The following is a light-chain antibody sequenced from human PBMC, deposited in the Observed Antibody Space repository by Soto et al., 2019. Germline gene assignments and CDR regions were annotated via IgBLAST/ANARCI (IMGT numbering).Light chain of an antibody. CDR2: EAS. CDR3: QQHANWPLT. V-gene: IGKV3-11*01. CDR1: QSVGNN. J-gene: IGKJ4*01. Sequence: EIVMTQSPATLSVSPGESVTLSCRASQSVGNNLAWYQQKPGQAPGLLIYEASTRATGIPARFSGSGSGTDFTLTISSLEPEDFAVYYCQQHANWPLTFGGGTKVDIK.